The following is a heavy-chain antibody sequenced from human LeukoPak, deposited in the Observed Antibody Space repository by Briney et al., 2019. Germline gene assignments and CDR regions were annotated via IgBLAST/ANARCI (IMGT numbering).Heavy chain of an antibody. CDR2: INESGGTI. CDR1: GFTFISYA. D-gene: IGHD5-18*01. CDR3: AKGVGNVDTALGGVFDY. Sequence: GGSLRLSCAASGFTFISYAMSWVRQAPGKGLEWVSGINESGGTIYYADSVKGRFTISRDNSKNTVYLQMNSLRDEDTALYYCAKGVGNVDTALGGVFDYWGQGTLVTVSS. J-gene: IGHJ4*02. V-gene: IGHV3-23*01.